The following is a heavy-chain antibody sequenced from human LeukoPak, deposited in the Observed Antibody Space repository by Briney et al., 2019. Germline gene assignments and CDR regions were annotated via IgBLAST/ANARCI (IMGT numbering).Heavy chain of an antibody. CDR1: GFTFSRYA. D-gene: IGHD3-16*02. Sequence: GGSLRLSCAASGFTFSRYAMHWVRQAPGKGLEYVSGISSNGGYTYYANSVKGRLTISRDNAKYTLYLLMGSLRVEDMAVYYCARGDDVIASTLFDHWGQGALVTVSS. V-gene: IGHV3-64*01. CDR3: ARGDDVIASTLFDH. CDR2: ISSNGGYT. J-gene: IGHJ4*02.